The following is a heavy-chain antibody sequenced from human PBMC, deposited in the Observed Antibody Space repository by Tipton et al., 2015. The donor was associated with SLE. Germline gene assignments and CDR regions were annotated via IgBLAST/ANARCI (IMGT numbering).Heavy chain of an antibody. CDR3: VVCSPSSCSYFDY. V-gene: IGHV4-4*07. CDR1: GGSISRYY. D-gene: IGHD2-2*01. J-gene: IGHJ4*02. CDR2: IYTGGNT. Sequence: TLSLTCTVSGGSISRYYWGWIRQPAGEGLEWIGRIYTGGNTKYNPSLASRVTLSVDASKDQFSLRLTSVTAADTAVYYCVVCSPSSCSYFDYWGQGRLVTVSS.